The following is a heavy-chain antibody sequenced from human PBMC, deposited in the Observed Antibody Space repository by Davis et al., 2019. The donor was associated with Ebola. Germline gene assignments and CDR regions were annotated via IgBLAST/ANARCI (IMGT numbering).Heavy chain of an antibody. V-gene: IGHV3-23*01. Sequence: GGSLRLSCADSVITFSSYAMTWVRQAPGKGLEWVSTFGTSGDTYYADSVKGRFAISRDNSRGTLYLQMNSLRVEDTAIYYCVKDSSNIWFDIWGQGTLVTVSS. CDR1: VITFSSYA. D-gene: IGHD2/OR15-2a*01. J-gene: IGHJ3*02. CDR3: VKDSSNIWFDI. CDR2: FGTSGDT.